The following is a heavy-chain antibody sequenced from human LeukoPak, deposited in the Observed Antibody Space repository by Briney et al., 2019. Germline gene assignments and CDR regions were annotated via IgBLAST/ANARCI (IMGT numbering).Heavy chain of an antibody. V-gene: IGHV4-4*07. J-gene: IGHJ6*02. D-gene: IGHD1-14*01. CDR3: TRQPPQYYGMDV. CDR1: GGSFSNYY. CDR2: IYTSGST. Sequence: SETLSLTCTVSGGSFSNYYWSWIRQPAGKGLEWIGRIYTSGSTNYNPSVKSRVTMSVDTSNNQFPLKLTSVTAADTAVYYCTRQPPQYYGMDVWGQGTTVTVSS.